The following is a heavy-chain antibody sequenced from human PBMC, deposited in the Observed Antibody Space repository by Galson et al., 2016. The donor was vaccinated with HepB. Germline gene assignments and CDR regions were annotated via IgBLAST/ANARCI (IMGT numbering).Heavy chain of an antibody. D-gene: IGHD3-3*01. Sequence: LRLSCAASGFTFSSHFMHWVRQAPGGGLECVAVISYDGSEKYYAGSVKGRFTVSRDNSKNTLFLQMNSLRAEDSALYYCARERGRLYDLDFWGQGTLVHVSS. CDR2: ISYDGSEK. CDR3: ARERGRLYDLDF. J-gene: IGHJ4*02. V-gene: IGHV3-30*03. CDR1: GFTFSSHF.